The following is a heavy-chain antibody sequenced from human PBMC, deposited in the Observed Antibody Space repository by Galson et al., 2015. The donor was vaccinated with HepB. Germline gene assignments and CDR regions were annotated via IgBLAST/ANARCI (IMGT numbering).Heavy chain of an antibody. CDR3: ARDEDGYSIGNPFDI. CDR2: IYTSGTT. Sequence: SETLSLTCTVSGVSISRYYWSWIRQPAGKGLEWIGRIYTSGTTNYNPSLKSRLSMSADRSKNQFSLRLTSVTAADTAVYYCARDEDGYSIGNPFDIWGQGTMVTVSS. V-gene: IGHV4-4*07. D-gene: IGHD5-24*01. CDR1: GVSISRYY. J-gene: IGHJ3*02.